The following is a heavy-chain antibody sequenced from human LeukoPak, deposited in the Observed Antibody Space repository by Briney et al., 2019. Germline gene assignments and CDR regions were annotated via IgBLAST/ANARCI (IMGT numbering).Heavy chain of an antibody. CDR3: ARSDVMELDYDFWSGIEYGMDV. CDR2: INPSGGST. V-gene: IGHV1-46*01. Sequence: GASVKVSCTASGYTFTSYYMHWVRQAPGQGLEWMGIINPSGGSTSYAQKFQGRVTMTRDTSTSTVYMELSSLRSEDTAVYYCARSDVMELDYDFWSGIEYGMDVWGQGTTVTVSS. CDR1: GYTFTSYY. J-gene: IGHJ6*02. D-gene: IGHD3-3*01.